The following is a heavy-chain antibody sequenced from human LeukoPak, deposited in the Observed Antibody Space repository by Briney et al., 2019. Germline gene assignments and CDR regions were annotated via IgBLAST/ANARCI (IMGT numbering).Heavy chain of an antibody. Sequence: GGSLRLSCAASGFTFRDYYMSWIRQAPGKGLEWISYISSSAGTIHYVDSVKGRFTISRDNAKNSLYLQMDSLRVEDTTVYYCATSVTRRRLDWFIDLWGRGTLVSVSS. CDR3: ATSVTRRRLDWFIDL. CDR1: GFTFRDYY. J-gene: IGHJ2*01. V-gene: IGHV3-11*04. D-gene: IGHD4-17*01. CDR2: ISSSAGTI.